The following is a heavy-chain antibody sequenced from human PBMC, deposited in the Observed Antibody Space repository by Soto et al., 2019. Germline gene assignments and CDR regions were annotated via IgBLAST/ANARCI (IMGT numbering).Heavy chain of an antibody. CDR3: ARGPGAPGASVNYHYYFAY. J-gene: IGHJ4*02. V-gene: IGHV4-59*02. D-gene: IGHD3-10*01. CDR1: GGSVNTHW. Sequence: SETLSLTCTVSGGSVNTHWWSWIRQPPGKGLEWIGYIYYTGFTNYNPSLKSRVTLSLDASKSQFSLRLSSVTAADTAVYYCARGPGAPGASVNYHYYFAYWGPGTLVTVSS. CDR2: IYYTGFT.